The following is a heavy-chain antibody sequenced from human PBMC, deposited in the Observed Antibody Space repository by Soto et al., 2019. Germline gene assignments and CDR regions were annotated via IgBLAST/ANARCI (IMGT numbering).Heavy chain of an antibody. V-gene: IGHV1-18*01. CDR2: ISAYNGNT. J-gene: IGHJ4*02. D-gene: IGHD3-22*01. CDR1: GYTFTSYG. CDR3: AIDTADYYDSSGPFDY. Sequence: QVQLVQSGAEVKKPGASVKVSCKASGYTFTSYGISWVRQAPGQGLEWMGWISAYNGNTNYAQKLQGRVTMTTDTSTSTAYMELRSLRSDDTAVYYCAIDTADYYDSSGPFDYWGQGTLVTVSS.